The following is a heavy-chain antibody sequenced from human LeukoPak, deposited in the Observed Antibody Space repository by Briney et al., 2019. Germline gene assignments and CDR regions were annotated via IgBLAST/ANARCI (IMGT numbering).Heavy chain of an antibody. CDR2: IYTSGST. J-gene: IGHJ6*03. D-gene: IGHD6-6*01. Sequence: SETLSLTCAVYGGPFSGYYWSWIRQPAGKGLEWIGRIYTSGSTNYNPSLKSRVTMSVDTSKNQFSLKLSSVTAADTAVYYCARGVQDYYYYYMDVWGKGTTVTISS. CDR3: ARGVQDYYYYYMDV. CDR1: GGPFSGYY. V-gene: IGHV4-59*10.